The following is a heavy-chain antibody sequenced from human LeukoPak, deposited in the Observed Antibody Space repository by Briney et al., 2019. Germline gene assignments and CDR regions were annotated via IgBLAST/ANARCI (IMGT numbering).Heavy chain of an antibody. CDR1: GFALGTHGRW. CDR3: ARVPGTYCGGDCYSN. V-gene: IGHV2-70*11. CDR2: IDWDDDK. Sequence: SGPTLVNPPQTHTLTCTFSGFALGTHGRWVSWIRQPPGKTLEWLARIDWDDDKYYSTSLKTRLTISKDTPKNQVVLTMTTMDPVDTATYYCARVPGTYCGGDCYSNWGQGTLVTVSS. J-gene: IGHJ4*02. D-gene: IGHD2-21*02.